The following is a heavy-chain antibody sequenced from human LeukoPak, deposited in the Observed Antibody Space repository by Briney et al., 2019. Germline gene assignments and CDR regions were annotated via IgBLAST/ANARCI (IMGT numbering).Heavy chain of an antibody. D-gene: IGHD3-10*01. J-gene: IGHJ4*02. CDR2: IRYDGSNK. CDR3: AKFTSGSGSYYNGLYYFDY. V-gene: IGHV3-30*02. CDR1: GFTFSSYG. Sequence: GGSLRLSCAASGFTFSSYGMHWVRQAPGKGLEWVAFIRYDGSNKYYADSVKGRFTISRDNSKNTLYLQVNSLRAEDTAVYYCAKFTSGSGSYYNGLYYFDYWGQGTLVTVSS.